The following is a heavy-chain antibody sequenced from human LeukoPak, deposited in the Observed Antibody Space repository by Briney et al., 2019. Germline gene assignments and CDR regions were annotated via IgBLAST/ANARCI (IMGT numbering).Heavy chain of an antibody. D-gene: IGHD5-12*01. CDR3: ARGRSDVDSSSFPLDY. CDR2: INHSGST. CDR1: GGSVSGYY. Sequence: SETLSLTCAVYGGSVSGYYWSWIRQPPGKGLEWIGEINHSGSTNYNPSLKSRVTISVDTSKNQFSLKLSSVTAADTAVYYCARGRSDVDSSSFPLDYWGQGTLVTVSS. V-gene: IGHV4-34*01. J-gene: IGHJ4*02.